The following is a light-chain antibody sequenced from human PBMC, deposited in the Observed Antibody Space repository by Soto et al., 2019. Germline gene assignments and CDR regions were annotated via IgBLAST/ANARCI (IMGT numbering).Light chain of an antibody. CDR3: QQYGGSPLT. CDR2: GAS. Sequence: EIVLTQSPGTLSLSPGNTATLSCRASQSVPTNYLAWYQQKPGQAPSLLIYGASRRATGIPGRFSGSGSGKDFPLTSRLEPEDFAVYYCQQYGGSPLTFGGGTKVEI. V-gene: IGKV3-20*01. CDR1: QSVPTNY. J-gene: IGKJ4*01.